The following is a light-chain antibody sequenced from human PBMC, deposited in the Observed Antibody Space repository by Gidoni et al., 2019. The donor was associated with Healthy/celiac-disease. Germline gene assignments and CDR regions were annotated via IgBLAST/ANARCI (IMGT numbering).Light chain of an antibody. V-gene: IGLV2-14*01. CDR2: EVS. CDR3: SSYTSSSTV. CDR1: SSDVGGYNY. J-gene: IGLJ2*01. Sequence: QSALTQPASVSGSPGQSIPISCTGTSSDVGGYNYVSWYQQPPGKAPNLMIYEVSNRPSGVSNRFSGSKSGNTASLTISGLQAEDEADYYCSSYTSSSTVFGGGTKLTVL.